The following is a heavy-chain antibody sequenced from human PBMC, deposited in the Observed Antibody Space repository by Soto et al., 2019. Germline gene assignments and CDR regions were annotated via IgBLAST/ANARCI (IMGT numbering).Heavy chain of an antibody. V-gene: IGHV3-30-3*01. CDR1: EFTFSHYS. D-gene: IGHD2-15*01. Sequence: PGGSLRLSCAASEFTFSHYSMHWVRQAPDLGLEWVAFISYDGSNKYYADSVKGRFTISRDNVNNTLFLQMSSLRVEDTGIYYFARDRQRALVVVAATGGFDSWGQGTLVTVSS. CDR2: ISYDGSNK. CDR3: ARDRQRALVVVAATGGFDS. J-gene: IGHJ4*02.